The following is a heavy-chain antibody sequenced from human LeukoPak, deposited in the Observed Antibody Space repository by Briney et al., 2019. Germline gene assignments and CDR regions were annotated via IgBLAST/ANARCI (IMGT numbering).Heavy chain of an antibody. D-gene: IGHD1-7*01. J-gene: IGHJ4*02. Sequence: GGSLRLSCAASGFTFSSYSMNWVRQAPGKGLEWVSGTNRRGDITGYADFVKGRFTISRDNAKNSLYLQMNSLRVEDTALYHCARKGLGGELGGFDSWGQGTLVTVSS. CDR1: GFTFSSYS. CDR3: ARKGLGGELGGFDS. V-gene: IGHV3-20*01. CDR2: TNRRGDIT.